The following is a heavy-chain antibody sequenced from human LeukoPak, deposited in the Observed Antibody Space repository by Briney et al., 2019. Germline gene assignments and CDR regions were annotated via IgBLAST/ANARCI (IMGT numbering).Heavy chain of an antibody. CDR2: IYHSGST. CDR3: ASAVDYYGSGSYSNYFDY. J-gene: IGHJ4*02. CDR1: GGSISSSNW. Sequence: PSETLSPTCAVSGGSISSSNWWSWVRQPPGKGLEWIGEIYHSGSTNYNPSLKSRVTISVDKSKNQFSLKLSSVTAADTAVYYCASAVDYYGSGSYSNYFDYWGQGTLVTVSS. V-gene: IGHV4-4*02. D-gene: IGHD3-10*01.